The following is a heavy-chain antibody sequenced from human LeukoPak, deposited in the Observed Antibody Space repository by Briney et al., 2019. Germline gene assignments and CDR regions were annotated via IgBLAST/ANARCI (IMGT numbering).Heavy chain of an antibody. CDR3: TKGDGGWYPIDY. J-gene: IGHJ4*02. CDR2: INDNGLNT. CDR1: GFTLSSYA. V-gene: IGHV3-23*01. Sequence: GGSLRLSCAASGFTLSSYAMSWVRQAPAKGLEWVSTINDNGLNTHYADSVKGRFTISRDDSRNTLHLQMNSLRADDTALYYCTKGDGGWYPIDYWGQGNVVIVSS. D-gene: IGHD6-19*01.